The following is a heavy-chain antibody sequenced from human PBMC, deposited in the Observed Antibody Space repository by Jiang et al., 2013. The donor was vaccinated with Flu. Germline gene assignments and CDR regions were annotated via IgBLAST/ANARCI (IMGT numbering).Heavy chain of an antibody. D-gene: IGHD2-15*01. J-gene: IGHJ4*02. CDR1: GFNFTTHW. CDR2: IFPRDSDI. CDR3: AKGYCSGDHERTCSSDFDY. Sequence: GAEVKKPGESLRISCTGSGFNFTTHWIGWVRQMPGKGLESVGIIFPRDSDIRYSPSFQGQVTISADKSTSTAYLQWGRLRASDTGVYFCAKGYCSGDHERTCSSDFDYWGPGTLVTVSS. V-gene: IGHV5-51*01.